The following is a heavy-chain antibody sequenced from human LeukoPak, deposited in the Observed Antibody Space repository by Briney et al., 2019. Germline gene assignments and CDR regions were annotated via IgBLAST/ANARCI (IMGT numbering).Heavy chain of an antibody. D-gene: IGHD3-16*02. CDR3: ARGMNDYVWGSYRYTGWYFDL. J-gene: IGHJ2*01. CDR2: IYTSGST. Sequence: SETLSLTCTVSGGSITSGSYYWSWIRQSAGKGLEWIGRIYTSGSTNYNPSLQSRVIISLDTSKNQFSLKLNSVTAADTAVYYCARGMNDYVWGSYRYTGWYFDLWGRGTLVTVSS. CDR1: GGSITSGSYY. V-gene: IGHV4-61*02.